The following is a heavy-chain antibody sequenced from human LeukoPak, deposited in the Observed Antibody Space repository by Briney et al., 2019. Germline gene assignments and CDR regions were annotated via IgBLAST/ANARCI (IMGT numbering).Heavy chain of an antibody. CDR3: ARDSWHVMVRGVIGATSWFDP. D-gene: IGHD3-10*01. V-gene: IGHV1-69*13. CDR1: GGTFSSYA. Sequence: GASVKVSCKASGGTFSSYAISWVRQAPGQGLEWMGGIIPIFGTANYAQKFQGRVTITADESTSTAYMELSSLRSEDTAVYYCARDSWHVMVRGVIGATSWFDPWGQGTLVTVSS. CDR2: IIPIFGTA. J-gene: IGHJ5*02.